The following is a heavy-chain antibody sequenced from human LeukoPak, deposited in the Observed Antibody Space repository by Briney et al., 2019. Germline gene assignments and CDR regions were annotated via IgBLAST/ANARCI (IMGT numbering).Heavy chain of an antibody. Sequence: PSETLSLTCTVSGYSISSGYYWGWIRQPPGKGLEWIGSIYHSGSTYYNPSLKSRVTISVDTSKNQFSLKLSSVTAADTAVYYCARHEMRWSHWFDPWGQGTLVTVSS. CDR1: GYSISSGYY. D-gene: IGHD2-15*01. CDR3: ARHEMRWSHWFDP. V-gene: IGHV4-38-2*02. J-gene: IGHJ5*02. CDR2: IYHSGST.